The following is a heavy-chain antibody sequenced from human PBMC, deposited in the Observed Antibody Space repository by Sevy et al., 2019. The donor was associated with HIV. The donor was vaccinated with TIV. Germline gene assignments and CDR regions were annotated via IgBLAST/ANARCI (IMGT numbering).Heavy chain of an antibody. CDR2: ISYDGSNK. CDR1: GFTFSSYA. J-gene: IGHJ6*02. CDR3: ARGYCSSTSCQGPYYYYGMDV. Sequence: GESLKISCAASGFTFSSYAMHWVRQAPGKGLEWVAVISYDGSNKYYADSVKGRFTISRDNSKNTLYLQMNSLRAEDMAVYYCARGYCSSTSCQGPYYYYGMDVWGQGTTVTVSS. V-gene: IGHV3-30*04. D-gene: IGHD2-2*01.